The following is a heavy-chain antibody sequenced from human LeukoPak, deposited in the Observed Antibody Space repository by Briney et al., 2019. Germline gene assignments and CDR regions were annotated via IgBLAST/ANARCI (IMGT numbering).Heavy chain of an antibody. V-gene: IGHV3-23*01. CDR1: GFTFSSYA. J-gene: IGHJ4*02. Sequence: GGSLRLSCAASGFTFSSYAMSWVRQAPGKGLEWVSGINSGSTRFYAASVKGRFTSSRDNPKNTLYLQMNGLRVEDTAVYYCAKDVQTWPRFPDYWGQGTLVTVSS. CDR2: INSGSTR. D-gene: IGHD5-12*01. CDR3: AKDVQTWPRFPDY.